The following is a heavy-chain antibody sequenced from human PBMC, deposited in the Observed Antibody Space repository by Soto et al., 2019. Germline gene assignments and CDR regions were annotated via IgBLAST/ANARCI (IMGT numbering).Heavy chain of an antibody. D-gene: IGHD3-22*01. CDR3: ARAGGYYDSSGLGY. CDR1: GGSFSGYY. V-gene: IGHV4-34*01. CDR2: INHSGST. Sequence: SETLSLTCAVYGGSFSGYYWSWIRQPPGKGLEWIGEINHSGSTNYNPSLKSRVTISVDTSKNQFSLKLSSVTAADTAVYYCARAGGYYDSSGLGYWGQGTLVTVSS. J-gene: IGHJ4*02.